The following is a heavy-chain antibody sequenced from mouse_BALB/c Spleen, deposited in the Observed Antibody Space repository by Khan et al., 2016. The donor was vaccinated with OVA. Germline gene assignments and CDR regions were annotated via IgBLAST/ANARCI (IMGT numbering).Heavy chain of an antibody. CDR3: ARGLRLAY. D-gene: IGHD3-1*01. V-gene: IGHV3-2*02. J-gene: IGHJ3*01. Sequence: EVQLQESGPGLVKPSHFLSLTCTVTGYSITSDSACNWKRKFPGNNLERMCYTHYSGSTSYNPSFKSRFSITRDTSYNQFFLQLNSVDTEDTATDFCARGLRLAYWSQGTLVTVAA. CDR2: THYSGST. CDR1: GYSITSDSA.